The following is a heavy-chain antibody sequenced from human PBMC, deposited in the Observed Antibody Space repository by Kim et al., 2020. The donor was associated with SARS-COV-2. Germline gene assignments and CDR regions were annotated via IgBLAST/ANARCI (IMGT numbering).Heavy chain of an antibody. CDR1: GFSFSTYG. CDR2: ISITGNPT. CDR3: ATAVAGLWYFDY. Sequence: GGSLRLSCAASGFSFSTYGINWVRQAPGKGLEWVSYISITGNPTYYADSVKGRFTISRDNARNSLYLQMNSLRDEDTAVYYCATAVAGLWYFDYWGQGTLVTVSS. D-gene: IGHD6-19*01. J-gene: IGHJ4*02. V-gene: IGHV3-48*02.